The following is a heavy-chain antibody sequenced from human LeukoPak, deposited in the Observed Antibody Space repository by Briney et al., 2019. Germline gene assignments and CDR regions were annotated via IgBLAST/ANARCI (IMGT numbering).Heavy chain of an antibody. D-gene: IGHD3-3*01. CDR1: GFTFSSYA. Sequence: PGRSLRLSCAASGFTFSSYAMHWVRQAPGKGLEWVAVISYDGSNKYYADSVKGRFTISRDNSKNTLYQQMNSLRAEDTAVYYCARCRYDFWSGYYTGYYYYGMDVWGQGTTVTVSS. CDR2: ISYDGSNK. CDR3: ARCRYDFWSGYYTGYYYYGMDV. V-gene: IGHV3-30-3*01. J-gene: IGHJ6*02.